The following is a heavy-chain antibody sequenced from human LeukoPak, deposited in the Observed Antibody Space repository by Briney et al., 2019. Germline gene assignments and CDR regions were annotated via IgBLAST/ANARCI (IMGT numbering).Heavy chain of an antibody. D-gene: IGHD1-26*01. CDR1: GFTFSDYY. Sequence: GGSLRLSCAASGFTFSDYYMSWIRQAPGKGLEWVSYISSSGSTIYYADSVKGRFTISRDNARDTLYLQMNSLRAEDTAVYYCARSYSGSYYDFDYWGQGTLVTVSS. CDR3: ARSYSGSYYDFDY. CDR2: ISSSGSTI. J-gene: IGHJ4*02. V-gene: IGHV3-11*04.